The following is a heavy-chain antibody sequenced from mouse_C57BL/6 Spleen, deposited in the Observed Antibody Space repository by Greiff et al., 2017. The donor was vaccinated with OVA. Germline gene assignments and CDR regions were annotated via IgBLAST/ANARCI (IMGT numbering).Heavy chain of an antibody. CDR1: GYTFTSYW. V-gene: IGHV1-55*01. J-gene: IGHJ1*03. Sequence: QVQLQQPGAELVKPGASVKMSCKASGYTFTSYWITWVKQRPGQGLEWIGDIYPGSGSTNYNEKFKSKATLTVDTSASTAYMQLSSRTWEDSAVYYWARESNYDGSSYVDIDGGGTGTTVTVSS. D-gene: IGHD1-1*01. CDR2: IYPGSGST. CDR3: ARESNYDGSSYVDIDG.